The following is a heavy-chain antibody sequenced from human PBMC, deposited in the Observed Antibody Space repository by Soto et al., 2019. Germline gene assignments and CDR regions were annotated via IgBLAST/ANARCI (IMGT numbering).Heavy chain of an antibody. D-gene: IGHD2-2*01. V-gene: IGHV3-33*01. Sequence: GGSLRLSCAASGFTFSSYGMHWVRQAPGKGLEWVAVIWYDGSNKYYADSVKGRFTISRDNSKNTLYLQMNSLRAEDTAVYYCARQDVSRVVVPAAIDYWGQGTLVTVSS. CDR3: ARQDVSRVVVPAAIDY. CDR2: IWYDGSNK. CDR1: GFTFSSYG. J-gene: IGHJ4*02.